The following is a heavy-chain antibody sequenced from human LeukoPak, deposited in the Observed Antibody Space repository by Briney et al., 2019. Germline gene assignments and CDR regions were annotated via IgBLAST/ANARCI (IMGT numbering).Heavy chain of an antibody. Sequence: GRSLRLSCAASGFTFDDYAMHWVRQAPGKGLEWVSGISWNSGSIGYADSVKGRFTISRDNAKNSLYLQMNSLRAEDTALYYCAILSGTAYYYYGMDVWGQGTTVTVS. J-gene: IGHJ6*02. CDR1: GFTFDDYA. CDR2: ISWNSGSI. CDR3: AILSGTAYYYYGMDV. D-gene: IGHD1-20*01. V-gene: IGHV3-9*01.